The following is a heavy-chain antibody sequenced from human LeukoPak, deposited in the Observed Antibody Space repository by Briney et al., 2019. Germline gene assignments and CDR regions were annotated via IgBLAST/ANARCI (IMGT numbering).Heavy chain of an antibody. J-gene: IGHJ6*02. CDR3: AKGGSGSYYYYNGMDV. D-gene: IGHD3-10*01. CDR2: ISSSSSYI. V-gene: IGHV3-21*04. Sequence: PGGSLRLSCAASGFTFSSYSMNWVRQAPGKGLEWVSSISSSSSYIYYADSVKGRFTISRDNSKNTLYLQMNSLRAEDTAIYYCAKGGSGSYYYYNGMDVWGQGTTVTVSS. CDR1: GFTFSSYS.